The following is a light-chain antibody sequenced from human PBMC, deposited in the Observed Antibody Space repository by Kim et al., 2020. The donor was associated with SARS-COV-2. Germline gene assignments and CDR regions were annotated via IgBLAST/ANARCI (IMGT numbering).Light chain of an antibody. Sequence: PGERATRSCRASQSVGSYLAWYQQKPGQAPRLLIYDASNRATGIPARFSGSGSGTDFTLTISSLEPEDLAVYYCQQRSNWWTFGQGTKVDIK. CDR1: QSVGSY. CDR2: DAS. J-gene: IGKJ1*01. V-gene: IGKV3-11*01. CDR3: QQRSNWWT.